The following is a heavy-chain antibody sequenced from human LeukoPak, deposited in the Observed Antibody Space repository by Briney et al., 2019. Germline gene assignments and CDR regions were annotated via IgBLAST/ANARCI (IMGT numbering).Heavy chain of an antibody. V-gene: IGHV3-21*01. D-gene: IGHD6-13*01. J-gene: IGHJ4*02. CDR1: GFTFSSYS. CDR3: ARGFSSMCDY. Sequence: GRSLRLSCAASGFTFSSYSMNWVRQAPGKGLEWVSSISSSSSYIYYADSVKGRFTISRDNAKNSLYLQMNSLRAEDTAVYYCARGFSSMCDYWGQGTLVTVSS. CDR2: ISSSSSYI.